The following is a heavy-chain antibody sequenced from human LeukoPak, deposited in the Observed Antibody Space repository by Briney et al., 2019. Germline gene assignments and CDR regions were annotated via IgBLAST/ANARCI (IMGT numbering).Heavy chain of an antibody. J-gene: IGHJ6*02. Sequence: PGGSLRPSCAASGFTFSSCEMNWVRQAPGKGPEWVSVINGGGDDTYYADSVKGRFTISRDNSKNTLYLQMTSLGVGDTAVYYCAKEGSSGWYDYYGLEVWGQGTTVTVSS. CDR2: INGGGDDT. CDR1: GFTFSSCE. D-gene: IGHD6-19*01. V-gene: IGHV3-23*01. CDR3: AKEGSSGWYDYYGLEV.